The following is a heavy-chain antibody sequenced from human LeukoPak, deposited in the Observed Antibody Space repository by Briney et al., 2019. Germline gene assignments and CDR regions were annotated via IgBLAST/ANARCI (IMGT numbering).Heavy chain of an antibody. CDR3: ARRPYYYGSGSYERYFDY. D-gene: IGHD3-10*01. V-gene: IGHV1-2*02. CDR1: GYTSTGYY. Sequence: SVKVSCKASGYTSTGYYMHWVRQAPGQGLEWMGWINPNSGGTNYAQKFQGRVTMTRDTSISTAYMELSRLRSDDTAVYYCARRPYYYGSGSYERYFDYWGQGTLVTVSS. J-gene: IGHJ4*02. CDR2: INPNSGGT.